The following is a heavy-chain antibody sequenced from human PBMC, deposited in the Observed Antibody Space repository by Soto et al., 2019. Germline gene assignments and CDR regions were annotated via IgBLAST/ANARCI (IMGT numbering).Heavy chain of an antibody. CDR2: IISLFGTP. V-gene: IGHV1-69*12. CDR3: ARDLGSGYERGDY. CDR1: GDTFTNHV. Sequence: QVQLVQSGDEVKKPGSSVKVSCKASGDTFTNHVFNWVRQAPGQGLEWMGGIISLFGTPNYSRRFQGRVTIAADDSTATSYMELSSLRSDDTAVYYCARDLGSGYERGDYWGQGTLVTVSS. J-gene: IGHJ4*02. D-gene: IGHD3-22*01.